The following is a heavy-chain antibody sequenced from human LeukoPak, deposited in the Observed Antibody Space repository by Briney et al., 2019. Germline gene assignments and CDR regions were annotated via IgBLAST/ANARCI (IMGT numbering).Heavy chain of an antibody. J-gene: IGHJ4*02. D-gene: IGHD1-1*01. Sequence: SVKVSCKASGGTFTSYAISWVRQAPEQGLEWMGGIIPIFGTANYPEKFQGRVTITADESTTTAYMELSSLKSEDTAVYYCARVQTGTTVWGQGTLVTVSS. CDR3: ARVQTGTTV. CDR1: GGTFTSYA. CDR2: IIPIFGTA. V-gene: IGHV1-69*13.